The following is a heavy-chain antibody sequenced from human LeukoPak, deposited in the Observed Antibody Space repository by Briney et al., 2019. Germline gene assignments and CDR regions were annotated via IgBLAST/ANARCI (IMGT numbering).Heavy chain of an antibody. V-gene: IGHV3-33*01. CDR1: GFTFSSYG. J-gene: IGHJ4*02. CDR3: AREMGGTGIAVAGTGDY. Sequence: PGRSLRLSCAASGFTFSSYGMHWVRQAPGKGLEWVAVICYDGSNKYYADSVKGRFTISRDNSKNTLYLQMNSLRAEDTAVYYCAREMGGTGIAVAGTGDYWGQGTLVTVSS. CDR2: ICYDGSNK. D-gene: IGHD6-19*01.